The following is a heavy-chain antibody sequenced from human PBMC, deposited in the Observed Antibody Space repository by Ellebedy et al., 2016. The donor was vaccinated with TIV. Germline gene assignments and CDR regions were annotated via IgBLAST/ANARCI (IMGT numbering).Heavy chain of an antibody. J-gene: IGHJ3*02. V-gene: IGHV4-34*01. CDR3: SRDGASCSSTSCQDVFDI. CDR2: INHGGRT. CDR1: GGSLSDYY. D-gene: IGHD2-2*01. Sequence: SETLSLXXAIYGGSLSDYYWSWVRQPPGKGLEWIGEINHGGRTNYNPSLKSRVTISLHTPQNQFSLKLSSVTAADTAMYYCSRDGASCSSTSCQDVFDIWGQGTMVTVSS.